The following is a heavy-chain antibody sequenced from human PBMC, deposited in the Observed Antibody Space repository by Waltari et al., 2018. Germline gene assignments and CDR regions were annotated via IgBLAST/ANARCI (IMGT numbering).Heavy chain of an antibody. V-gene: IGHV4-59*01. CDR2: IYYTGST. J-gene: IGHJ5*02. D-gene: IGHD2-21*02. Sequence: ETLSLICTVSGGSISGFYWSWVRQPPGKGMDWIGYIYYTGSTNFNPSLKSRVTMSVDTSKNQFSLKLSSVTAADTAFYYCARGGGGDWEWFDPWGQGTLVTVSS. CDR3: ARGGGGDWEWFDP. CDR1: GGSISGFY.